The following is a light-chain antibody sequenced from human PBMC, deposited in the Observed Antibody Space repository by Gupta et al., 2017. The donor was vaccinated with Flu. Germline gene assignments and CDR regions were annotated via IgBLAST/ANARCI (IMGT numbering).Light chain of an antibody. CDR1: QKISSY. CDR2: VAS. CDR3: QQRVDSPLT. V-gene: IGKV1-39*01. Sequence: DIQMTQSPSSLSASVGDRVTISCRASQKISSYLNWYQQKPGKAPKLLIKVASRVKSGVPSRFSGSGSGTDFTLTINRRQPEDVATYHCQQRVDSPLTFGRGTKVEI. J-gene: IGKJ4*01.